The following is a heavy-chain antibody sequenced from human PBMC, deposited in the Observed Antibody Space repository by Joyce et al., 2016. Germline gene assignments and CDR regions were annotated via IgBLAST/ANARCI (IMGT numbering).Heavy chain of an antibody. J-gene: IGHJ4*02. Sequence: QVQLVQSGAEVKKPGASVKVSCKASGFTFTQYGFTWVRQTPGQGLEWMGWVSCFNGNANYSQKFQDRVTMTTDTSTNTVFMELRSLTSDDTAVYYCSRDHYSSPSYWGQGTLVTVSS. D-gene: IGHD3-22*01. CDR1: GFTFTQYG. V-gene: IGHV1-18*01. CDR2: VSCFNGNA. CDR3: SRDHYSSPSY.